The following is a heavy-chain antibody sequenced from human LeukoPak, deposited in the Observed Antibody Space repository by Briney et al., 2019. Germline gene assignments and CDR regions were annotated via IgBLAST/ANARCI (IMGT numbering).Heavy chain of an antibody. D-gene: IGHD5-12*01. CDR3: ARVSGYCPFDY. V-gene: IGHV4-59*01. CDR2: IYYSGST. Sequence: PSETLSLTCTVSGGSISSYCWSWIRQPPGKGLEWIGYIYYSGSTNYNPSLKSRVTISVDTSKNQFSLKLSSVTAADTAVYYCARVSGYCPFDYWGQGTLVTVSS. J-gene: IGHJ4*02. CDR1: GGSISSYC.